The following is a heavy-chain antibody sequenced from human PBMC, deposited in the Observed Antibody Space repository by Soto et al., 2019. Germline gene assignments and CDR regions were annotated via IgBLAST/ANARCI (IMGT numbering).Heavy chain of an antibody. CDR1: GFSLSTRGVS. CDR3: AHSSPAPYYYGSGCYLNWFDP. D-gene: IGHD3-10*01. J-gene: IGHJ5*02. CDR2: IYWNDDK. V-gene: IGHV2-5*01. Sequence: SGPTLVNPNRPLTLTCTFSGFSLSTRGVSVCWIREPPGKALEWLALIYWNDDKRYSPSLKSRLTIPQDTSKNQVVLTMTNMDPVDTATYYCAHSSPAPYYYGSGCYLNWFDPWGQGTLVTVSS.